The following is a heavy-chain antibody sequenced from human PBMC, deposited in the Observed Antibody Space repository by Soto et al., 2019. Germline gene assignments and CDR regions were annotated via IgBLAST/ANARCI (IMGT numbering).Heavy chain of an antibody. V-gene: IGHV4-4*09. CDR1: GGSISSYY. J-gene: IGHJ5*02. CDR2: IYKGGSI. CDR3: ARAYYDRSGYAVDP. D-gene: IGHD3-22*01. Sequence: SETLSVTCTVSGGSISSYYWTWIRQPPGKGLEWIGYIYKGGSINYNPSLKSRVTISVDTSNNQFSLKLSSVTAADTAVYYCARAYYDRSGYAVDPWGQGTLVTVSS.